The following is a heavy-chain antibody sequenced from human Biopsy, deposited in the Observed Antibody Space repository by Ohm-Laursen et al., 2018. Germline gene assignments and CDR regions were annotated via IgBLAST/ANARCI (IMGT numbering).Heavy chain of an antibody. CDR3: ARDETGSSVFGPYYYGMDV. D-gene: IGHD3-9*01. J-gene: IGHJ6*02. Sequence: SSVKVSCNASGYSFTSYGINWVRQAPGQGLEWMGIINPTGGTTSYAEKFQGRVTLTRDTSTGTVYLELNSLIYEDTALYYCARDETGSSVFGPYYYGMDVWGQGTTVTVSS. V-gene: IGHV1-46*01. CDR2: INPTGGTT. CDR1: GYSFTSYG.